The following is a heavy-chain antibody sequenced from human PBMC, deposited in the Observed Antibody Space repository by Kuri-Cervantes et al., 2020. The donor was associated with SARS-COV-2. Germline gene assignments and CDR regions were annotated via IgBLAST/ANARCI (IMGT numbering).Heavy chain of an antibody. V-gene: IGHV3-21*01. CDR3: ARDAPKGPSHFDI. J-gene: IGHJ3*02. CDR1: GFTFSGYT. CDR2: ISSSSSYI. Sequence: GGSLRLSCVGTGFTFSGYTMNWVRQAPGKGLEWVSSISSSSSYIYYADSVKGRFTISRDNAKNSLYLQMNSLRAEDTAVYYCARDAPKGPSHFDIWGQGTMVTVSS.